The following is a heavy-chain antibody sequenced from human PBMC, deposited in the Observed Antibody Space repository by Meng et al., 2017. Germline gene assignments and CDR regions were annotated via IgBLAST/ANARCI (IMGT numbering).Heavy chain of an antibody. CDR3: ARDLEGVSGWYFWGAFDI. Sequence: SVKVSCKASGGIFSSYAISWVRQAPGQGLEWMGGIIPIFGTANYAQKFQGRVTITTDESTSTAYMELSSLRSEDTAVYYCARDLEGVSGWYFWGAFDIWGQGTMVTVSS. D-gene: IGHD6-19*01. V-gene: IGHV1-69*05. CDR2: IIPIFGTA. CDR1: GGIFSSYA. J-gene: IGHJ3*02.